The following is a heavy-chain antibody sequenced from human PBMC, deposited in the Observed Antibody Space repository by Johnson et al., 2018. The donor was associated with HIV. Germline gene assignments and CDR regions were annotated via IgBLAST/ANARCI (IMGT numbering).Heavy chain of an antibody. V-gene: IGHV3-7*02. CDR1: GFTFSSYW. CDR3: ARVGYYVDAFDI. Sequence: VQLVESGGGLVQPGGSLRLSCAASGFTFSSYWMSWVRQAPGKGLEWVANIKQDGSEKYYVDSVKGRFTISRDNSKNTLYLQMNSLRVEDTAVYYCARVGYYVDAFDIWGQGTVVTVSS. CDR2: IKQDGSEK. D-gene: IGHD3-22*01. J-gene: IGHJ3*02.